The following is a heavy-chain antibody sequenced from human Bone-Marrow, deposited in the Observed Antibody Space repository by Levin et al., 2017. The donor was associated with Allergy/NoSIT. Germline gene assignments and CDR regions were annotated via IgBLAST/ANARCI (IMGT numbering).Heavy chain of an antibody. Sequence: PSETLSLTCTVSGGSISSGGYYWSWIRQHPGKGLEWIGYIYYSGSTYYNPSLKSRVTISVDTSKNQFSLKLSSVTAADTAVYYCARVSFGRAVRYYDSSGYKPDYVSLCVFDYWGQGTLVTVSS. D-gene: IGHD3-22*01. J-gene: IGHJ4*02. V-gene: IGHV4-31*03. CDR1: GGSISSGGYY. CDR2: IYYSGST. CDR3: ARVSFGRAVRYYDSSGYKPDYVSLCVFDY.